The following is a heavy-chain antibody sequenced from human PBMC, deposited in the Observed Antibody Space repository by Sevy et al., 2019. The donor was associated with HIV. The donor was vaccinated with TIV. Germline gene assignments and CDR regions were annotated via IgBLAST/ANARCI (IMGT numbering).Heavy chain of an antibody. CDR2: IFASSNT. CDR3: ARAVEDYSDSSGWDWYFDL. J-gene: IGHJ2*01. V-gene: IGHV3-66*01. CDR1: GITVSSNY. D-gene: IGHD3-22*01. Sequence: GGSLRLSCAVSGITVSSNYMGWVRQAPGKGLQWVSGIFASSNTHFADSVKGRVSISRNNSKNTLSLQMNSLSAEETAVYYCARAVEDYSDSSGWDWYFDLWGRGTLVTVSS.